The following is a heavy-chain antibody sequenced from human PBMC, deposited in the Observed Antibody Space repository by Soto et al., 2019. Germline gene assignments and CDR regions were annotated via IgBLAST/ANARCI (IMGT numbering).Heavy chain of an antibody. CDR3: AHRQTRMRYDFWSGSDDAFDI. D-gene: IGHD3-3*01. V-gene: IGHV2-5*01. Sequence: QITLKESGPTLVKPTQTLTLTCTFSGFPLSTSGVGVGWIRQPPGKALEWLALIYWNDDKRYSPSLKSRLTITKDTSKNQVVLTMTNMDPVDTATYYCAHRQTRMRYDFWSGSDDAFDIWGQGTMVTVSS. CDR2: IYWNDDK. CDR1: GFPLSTSGVG. J-gene: IGHJ3*02.